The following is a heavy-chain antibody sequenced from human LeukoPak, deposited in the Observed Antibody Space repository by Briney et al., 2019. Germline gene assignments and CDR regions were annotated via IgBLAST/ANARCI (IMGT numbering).Heavy chain of an antibody. D-gene: IGHD1-14*01. Sequence: GGSLTLSCAASGFSFTNYWMHWVRHAPGKGLVWVSHINSDGSPPNYAASVRGRFTISRDNAKNTLYLQMDSLRAEDTAVYYCARQPDYWGQGTLDTVSS. CDR3: ARQPDY. V-gene: IGHV3-74*01. J-gene: IGHJ4*02. CDR1: GFSFTNYW. CDR2: INSDGSPP.